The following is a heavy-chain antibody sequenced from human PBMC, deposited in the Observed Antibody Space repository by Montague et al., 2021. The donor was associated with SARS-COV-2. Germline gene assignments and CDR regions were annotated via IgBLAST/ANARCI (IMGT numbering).Heavy chain of an antibody. D-gene: IGHD1-1*01. J-gene: IGHJ6*02. CDR3: TSGREGNYNVMDV. CDR1: GDSVSSNSAT. Sequence: CAISGDSVSSNSATWNWVRQSPSRGLEWLGRTSYRSTWYNDYAVSVRGRVTINPDTSKNQFSLQLNSVTPEDTAIYYCTSGREGNYNVMDVWGQGTTVTVSS. CDR2: TSYRSTWYN. V-gene: IGHV6-1*01.